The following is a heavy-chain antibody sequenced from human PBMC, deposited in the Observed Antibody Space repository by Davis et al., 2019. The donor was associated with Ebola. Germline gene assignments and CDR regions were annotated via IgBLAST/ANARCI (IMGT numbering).Heavy chain of an antibody. J-gene: IGHJ4*02. D-gene: IGHD6-13*01. V-gene: IGHV3-53*01. Sequence: PGGSLRLSCTASGFNVSSNYMSWIRQAPGKGLEWVAVIYRGGNTYYADSVKGRFTISRDNSKGTLELQMNSLRAEDTAVYYCTRGRGGSSWEVYWGQGTLVTVSS. CDR3: TRGRGGSSWEVY. CDR1: GFNVSSNY. CDR2: IYRGGNT.